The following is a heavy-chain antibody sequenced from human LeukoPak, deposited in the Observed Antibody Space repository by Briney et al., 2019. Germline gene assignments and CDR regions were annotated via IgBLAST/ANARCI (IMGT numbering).Heavy chain of an antibody. D-gene: IGHD2-15*01. Sequence: AGGSLRLSCAASGFTFSDYYMSWIRQAPGKGLEWVSSISSSSSYIYYADSVKGRFTISRDNAKNSLYLQMNSLRAEDTAVYYCARDTYCSGGSCYLDYYYYMDVWGKGTTVTISS. CDR1: GFTFSDYY. CDR3: ARDTYCSGGSCYLDYYYYMDV. CDR2: ISSSSSYI. J-gene: IGHJ6*03. V-gene: IGHV3-11*06.